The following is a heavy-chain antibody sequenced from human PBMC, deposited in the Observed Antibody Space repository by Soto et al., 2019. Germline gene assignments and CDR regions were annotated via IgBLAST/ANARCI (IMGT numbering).Heavy chain of an antibody. Sequence: QVQLVESGGGVVQPGRSLRLSCAASGFTFSSYGMHWVRQAPGKGLEWVAVISYDGSNKYYADSVKGRFTISRDNSKNTLYLQMNSQRAEDTAVYYCAKDLAGHDYWGQGTLVTVSS. D-gene: IGHD6-13*01. CDR3: AKDLAGHDY. CDR1: GFTFSSYG. CDR2: ISYDGSNK. V-gene: IGHV3-30*18. J-gene: IGHJ4*02.